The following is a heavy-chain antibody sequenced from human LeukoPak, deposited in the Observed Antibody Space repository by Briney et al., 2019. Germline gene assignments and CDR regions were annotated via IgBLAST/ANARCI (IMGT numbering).Heavy chain of an antibody. CDR1: GFTFGRYA. D-gene: IGHD3-22*01. CDR3: ARARHYYDGGGYDS. J-gene: IGHJ4*02. V-gene: IGHV3-30*04. Sequence: PGGSLRLSCAASGFTFGRYAMHWVRQAPGKGLEWVAVISYSGNEQNYIDSLKGRFTISRDNSKNTLYLQMNSLRTEDTAVYYCARARHYYDGGGYDSWGQGTLLTVSS. CDR2: ISYSGNEQ.